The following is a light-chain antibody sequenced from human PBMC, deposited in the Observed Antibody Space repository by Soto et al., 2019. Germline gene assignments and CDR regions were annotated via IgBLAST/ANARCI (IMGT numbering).Light chain of an antibody. V-gene: IGKV3-15*01. J-gene: IGKJ4*01. Sequence: EIVMTQSPATLSVSPGGIATLSCRASQSVSSNLAWYQQKPGQAPRLLIYGASTRATGIPARFSGSGSGTEFTLTISSLQSEDFAVYYCQQYNNWLALTFGGGTKVDIK. CDR1: QSVSSN. CDR2: GAS. CDR3: QQYNNWLALT.